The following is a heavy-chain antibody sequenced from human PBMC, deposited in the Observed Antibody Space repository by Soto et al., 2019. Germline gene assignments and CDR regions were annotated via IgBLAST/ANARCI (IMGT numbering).Heavy chain of an antibody. V-gene: IGHV1-18*01. CDR1: GYTFTSYG. CDR2: ISAYNGNT. J-gene: IGHJ5*02. CDR3: ARVGGRYFDWLRWFDP. D-gene: IGHD3-9*01. Sequence: QVQLVQSGAEVKKPGASVKVSCKASGYTFTSYGISWVRQAPGQGLEWMGWISAYNGNTNYAQKLQGRVTMTTDTSTSPAYMERRSLRSDDTAVYYCARVGGRYFDWLRWFDPWGQGTLVTVSS.